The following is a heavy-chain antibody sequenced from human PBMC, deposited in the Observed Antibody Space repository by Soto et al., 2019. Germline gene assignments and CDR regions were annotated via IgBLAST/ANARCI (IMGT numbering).Heavy chain of an antibody. J-gene: IGHJ6*02. CDR1: GYSFTSYW. D-gene: IGHD3-3*01. CDR2: IDPSDSYT. V-gene: IGHV5-10-1*01. Sequence: LKISCKGSGYSFTSYWISWVRQMPGKGLEWMGRIDPSDSYTNYSPSFQGHVTISADKSISTAYLQWSSLKASDTAMYYCARLAIFGVDNYYYGMDVWGQGTTVTVSS. CDR3: ARLAIFGVDNYYYGMDV.